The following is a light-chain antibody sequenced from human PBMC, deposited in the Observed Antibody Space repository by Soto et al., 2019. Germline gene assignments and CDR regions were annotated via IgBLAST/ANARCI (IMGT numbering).Light chain of an antibody. CDR3: QQHKSYPVT. Sequence: DIQMTQSPSTLSASVGDRVTITCRASQNIDIWLSWYQQKPGKAPSLLIYDASNLKSGVPSRFSGSGSGTEFTLTISSLQPDDSGSYYCQQHKSYPVTFGGGTKEEIK. CDR2: DAS. V-gene: IGKV1-5*01. CDR1: QNIDIW. J-gene: IGKJ4*01.